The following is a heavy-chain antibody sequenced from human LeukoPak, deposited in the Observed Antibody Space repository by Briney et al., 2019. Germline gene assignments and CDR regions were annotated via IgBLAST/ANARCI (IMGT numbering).Heavy chain of an antibody. CDR2: IYYSGST. Sequence: PSETLSLTCTVSGGSVSSGSYYWSWIRQPSGKGLEWIGYIYYSGSTNYNPSLKSRVTISVDTSKNQFSLRLSSVTAADTAVYYCARVSQSALDYWGQGTLVTVSS. V-gene: IGHV4-61*01. CDR3: ARVSQSALDY. D-gene: IGHD6-6*01. J-gene: IGHJ4*02. CDR1: GGSVSSGSYY.